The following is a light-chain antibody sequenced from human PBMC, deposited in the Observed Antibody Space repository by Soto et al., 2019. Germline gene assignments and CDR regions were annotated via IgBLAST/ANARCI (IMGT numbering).Light chain of an antibody. CDR2: GVS. CDR3: LQHQTYPLS. CDR1: QGIRED. Sequence: IPLTPSPSSLSASCLYRFTINFWASQGIREDLAWYQQKPGKAPTRLIYGVSSLQNGVPSRFSATGSGTEFTLTISSLQPEDFATYYCLQHQTYPLSFGGGTKVDI. V-gene: IGKV1-17*01. J-gene: IGKJ4*01.